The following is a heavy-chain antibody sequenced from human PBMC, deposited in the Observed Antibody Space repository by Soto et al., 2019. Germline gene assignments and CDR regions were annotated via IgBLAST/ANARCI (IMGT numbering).Heavy chain of an antibody. J-gene: IGHJ4*02. V-gene: IGHV3-9*01. D-gene: IGHD2-8*01. CDR3: ASGTNGAFFVY. CDR1: GCNFDDYA. CDR2: ISWNSGSI. Sequence: GGSLRLSCAASGCNFDDYAIHWVRQAPGKGLEWVSGISWNSGSIGYADSVKGRFTISRDNAKNSLYLQMNSLRAEDTAVYYCASGTNGAFFVYWGQGIQVTVSS.